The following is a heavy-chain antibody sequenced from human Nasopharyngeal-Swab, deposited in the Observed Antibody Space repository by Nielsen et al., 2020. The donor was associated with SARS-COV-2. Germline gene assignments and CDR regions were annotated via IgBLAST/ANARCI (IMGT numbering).Heavy chain of an antibody. V-gene: IGHV4-34*01. CDR2: INHSGST. J-gene: IGHJ4*02. D-gene: IGHD4-17*01. Sequence: IRQPPGKGLEWIGEINHSGSTNYNPSPKSRVTISVDTSKNQFSLKLSSVTAADTAVYYCARGYGDYDYWGQGTLVTVSS. CDR3: ARGYGDYDY.